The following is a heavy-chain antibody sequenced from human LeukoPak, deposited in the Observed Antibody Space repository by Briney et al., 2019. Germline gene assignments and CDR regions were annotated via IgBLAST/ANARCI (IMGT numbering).Heavy chain of an antibody. CDR1: GYTFTGYD. J-gene: IGHJ4*02. V-gene: IGHV1-8*01. D-gene: IGHD6-13*01. CDR2: MKSNSGDT. CDR3: ARGEYSSSWYPFDY. Sequence: APVKVSCKTSGYTFTGYDINWVRQAPGQGLEWMGWMKSNSGDTHFAQKFQGRVTMTRNISISTAFMELSSLRSEDTAVYYCARGEYSSSWYPFDYWGQGSPVTVSS.